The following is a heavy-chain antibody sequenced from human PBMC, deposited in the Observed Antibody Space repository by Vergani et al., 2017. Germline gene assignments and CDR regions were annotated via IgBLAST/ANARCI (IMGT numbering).Heavy chain of an antibody. V-gene: IGHV3-9*01. Sequence: EVQLVESGGGLVKPGGSLRLSCAASGFTVSSNYMSWVRQAPGKGLEWVSGISWNSGSIGYADSVKGRFTISRDNAKNSLYLQMNSLRAEDTALYYCAKDRGTRAAGPFDYWGQGTLVTVSS. CDR2: ISWNSGSI. J-gene: IGHJ4*02. CDR3: AKDRGTRAAGPFDY. CDR1: GFTVSSNY. D-gene: IGHD6-13*01.